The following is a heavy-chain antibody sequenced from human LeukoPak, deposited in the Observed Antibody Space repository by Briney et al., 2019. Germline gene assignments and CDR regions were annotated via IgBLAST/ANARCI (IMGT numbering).Heavy chain of an antibody. D-gene: IGHD3-22*01. CDR1: GGSISSGSYY. CDR2: IYYSGST. CDR3: ARHLRGYYDSSGYQPFFDY. J-gene: IGHJ4*02. Sequence: SETLSLTCTVSGGSISSGSYYWSWIRQPPGKGLEWIGYIYYSGSTNYNPSLKSRVTISVDTSKNQFSLKLSSVTAADTAVYYCARHLRGYYDSSGYQPFFDYWGQGTLVTVSS. V-gene: IGHV4-61*01.